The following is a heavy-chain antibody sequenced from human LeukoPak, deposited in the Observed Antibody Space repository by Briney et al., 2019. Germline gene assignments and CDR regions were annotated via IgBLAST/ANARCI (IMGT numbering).Heavy chain of an antibody. V-gene: IGHV3-23*01. Sequence: QPGGSLRLTCAASGFTFNTYAVSWVRQAPGKGLEWASTISGSGGSTYYADSVKGRFTISRDNSKNTVYLQMNGLRAEDTAIYYCAKDDSGGDCSSTSCLGAFDYWGQGTLVTVSS. J-gene: IGHJ4*02. CDR3: AKDDSGGDCSSTSCLGAFDY. D-gene: IGHD2-2*01. CDR1: GFTFNTYA. CDR2: ISGSGGST.